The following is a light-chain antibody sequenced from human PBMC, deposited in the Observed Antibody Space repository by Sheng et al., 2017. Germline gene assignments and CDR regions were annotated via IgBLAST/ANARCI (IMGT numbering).Light chain of an antibody. CDR2: GAT. CDR3: QQYGSSPET. Sequence: PGERATVSCRASQGFSNNHLAWYQQRPGQPPRLLIYGATNRITGVPDRFSARGSGTDFTLTIDRLEPEDFGVYFCQQYGSSPETFGQGTKVEMK. V-gene: IGKV3-20*01. J-gene: IGKJ1*01. CDR1: QGFSNNH.